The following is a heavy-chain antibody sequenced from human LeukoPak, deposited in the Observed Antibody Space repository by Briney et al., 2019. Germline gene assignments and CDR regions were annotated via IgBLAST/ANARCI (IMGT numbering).Heavy chain of an antibody. V-gene: IGHV1-8*01. Sequence: GASVKVSCEASGYTFTSYDINWVRQATGQGLEWMGWMNPNSGNTGYAQKFQGRITMTRNTSISTAYMELSSLRSEDTTVYYCARPLSGSYYPEFDYWGQGTLVTVSS. CDR3: ARPLSGSYYPEFDY. J-gene: IGHJ4*02. CDR1: GYTFTSYD. D-gene: IGHD1-26*01. CDR2: MNPNSGNT.